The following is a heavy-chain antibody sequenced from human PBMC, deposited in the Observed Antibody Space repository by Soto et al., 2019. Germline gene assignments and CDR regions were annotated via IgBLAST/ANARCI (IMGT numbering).Heavy chain of an antibody. CDR2: FDPEDGET. J-gene: IGHJ5*02. Sequence: ASVKVSCKVSGYTLTELSMHLVRQSPGKGLEWMGGFDPEDGETIYAQKFQGRVTMTEDTSTDTAYMELSSLRSEDTAVYYCATSPLSSSWSGNWFDPWGQGTLVTVSS. CDR3: ATSPLSSSWSGNWFDP. D-gene: IGHD6-13*01. V-gene: IGHV1-24*01. CDR1: GYTLTELS.